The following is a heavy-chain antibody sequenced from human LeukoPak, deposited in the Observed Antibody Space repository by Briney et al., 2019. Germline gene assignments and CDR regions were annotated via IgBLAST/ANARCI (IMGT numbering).Heavy chain of an antibody. CDR2: ISGRGGST. D-gene: IGHD3-3*01. CDR1: GLTFSSYA. CDR3: AKSGYLRIFGVVDY. V-gene: IGHV3-23*01. Sequence: AGGSLRLSCAASGLTFSSYAMSWARQAPGKGLEWVSSISGRGGSTFYADSVKGRFTISRDNSKNTLHLQMNSLRAEDTAVYYCAKSGYLRIFGVVDYWGQGTLVTVSS. J-gene: IGHJ4*02.